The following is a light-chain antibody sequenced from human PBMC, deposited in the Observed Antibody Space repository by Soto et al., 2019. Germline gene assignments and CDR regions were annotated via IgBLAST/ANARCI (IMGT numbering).Light chain of an antibody. Sequence: EIVMTQSPATLSVSPGERATLSCRASQSLSNNLAWYQQKPGQAPRLLIYGASTRATGIPARFSGSGSGTEVTLTISSLQSEDFAVYYCQQYNNWPPWTFGQGTKGEIK. CDR1: QSLSNN. CDR2: GAS. CDR3: QQYNNWPPWT. J-gene: IGKJ1*01. V-gene: IGKV3-15*01.